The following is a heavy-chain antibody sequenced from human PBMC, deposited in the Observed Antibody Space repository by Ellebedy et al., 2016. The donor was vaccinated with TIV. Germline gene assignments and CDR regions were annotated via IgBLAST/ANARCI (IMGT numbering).Heavy chain of an antibody. CDR2: INSDGSST. J-gene: IGHJ4*02. D-gene: IGHD1-26*01. CDR1: GFTFTQYW. Sequence: GESLKISCAASGFTFTQYWLHWVRQAPGKGPVWVSRINSDGSSTTYADSVKGRFTISRDNSRNTVYLQMNSLRAEDTAVYYCTKISGSQPNLFDFWGLGILITVSS. V-gene: IGHV3-74*01. CDR3: TKISGSQPNLFDF.